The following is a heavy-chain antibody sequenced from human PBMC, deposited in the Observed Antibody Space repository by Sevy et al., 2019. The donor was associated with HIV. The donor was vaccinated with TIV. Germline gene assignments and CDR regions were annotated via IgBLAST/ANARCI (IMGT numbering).Heavy chain of an antibody. CDR2: MNPNSGNT. Sequence: ASVKVSCKASGYTFTSYDINWVRQATGQGLEWMGWMNPNSGNTGYAQKFQGRVTMTRNTSVGTAYMELRGLRSEDTAMYYWAGAGSGWYDHYFDPWGQGTRVTVSS. V-gene: IGHV1-8*01. CDR3: AGAGSGWYDHYFDP. J-gene: IGHJ4*02. CDR1: GYTFTSYD. D-gene: IGHD6-19*01.